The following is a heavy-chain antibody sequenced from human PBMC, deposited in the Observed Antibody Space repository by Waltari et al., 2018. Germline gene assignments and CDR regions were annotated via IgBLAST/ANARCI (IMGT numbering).Heavy chain of an antibody. V-gene: IGHV1-24*01. CDR1: GYSLSDLS. D-gene: IGHD3-10*01. CDR2: FDTQDAET. J-gene: IGHJ4*02. CDR3: ATDAFGGSLSRGVNFNY. Sequence: QVQLLQFGTEVKKTGASVKVSCNVSGYSLSDLSIHWVRQTPGKGLEWMGGFDTQDAETMYAKKVQGRVTMSEDTSTDIAYMELTNLRSDDTAIYYCATDAFGGSLSRGVNFNYWGQGTLVHVSS.